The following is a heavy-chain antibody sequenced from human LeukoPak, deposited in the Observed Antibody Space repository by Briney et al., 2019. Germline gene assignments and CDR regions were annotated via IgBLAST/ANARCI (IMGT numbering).Heavy chain of an antibody. Sequence: SVKVSCKASGGTFNNYAISWVRQAPGQGLEWMGGIIPISDTANDAQKFKGRVTITADKSTSTVYMELSRLRSDDTAVYYCARDVPYYDILTEDYWGQGTLVTVSS. D-gene: IGHD3-9*01. CDR1: GGTFNNYA. V-gene: IGHV1-69*06. CDR2: IIPISDTA. CDR3: ARDVPYYDILTEDY. J-gene: IGHJ4*02.